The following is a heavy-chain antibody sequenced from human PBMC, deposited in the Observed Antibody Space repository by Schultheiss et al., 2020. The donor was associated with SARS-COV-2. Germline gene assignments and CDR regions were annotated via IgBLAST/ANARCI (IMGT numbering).Heavy chain of an antibody. CDR1: GYTFTSYG. J-gene: IGHJ4*02. CDR2: INPNSGGT. D-gene: IGHD2-21*01. V-gene: IGHV1-2*02. CDR3: ARVGRLAYCGGDCYSSFGY. Sequence: ASVKVSCKASGYTFTSYGISWVRQAPGQGLEWMGWINPNSGGTNYAQKFQGRVTMTRDTSISTAYMELSRLRSDDTAVYYCARVGRLAYCGGDCYSSFGYWGQGTLVTVSS.